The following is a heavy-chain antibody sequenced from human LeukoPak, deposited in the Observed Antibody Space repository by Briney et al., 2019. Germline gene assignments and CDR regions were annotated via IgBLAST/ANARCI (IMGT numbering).Heavy chain of an antibody. D-gene: IGHD3-3*01. V-gene: IGHV3-30*02. J-gene: IGHJ4*02. CDR3: ARDGDMRTTTIFGVVLG. CDR1: GFTFSSYG. Sequence: GGSLRLSCAASGFTFSSYGMHWVRQAPGKGLEWVAFIRYDGSNKYYADSVKGRFTISRDNAKNFLYLQMNSLRAEDTAVYYCARDGDMRTTTIFGVVLGWGQGTLVTVSS. CDR2: IRYDGSNK.